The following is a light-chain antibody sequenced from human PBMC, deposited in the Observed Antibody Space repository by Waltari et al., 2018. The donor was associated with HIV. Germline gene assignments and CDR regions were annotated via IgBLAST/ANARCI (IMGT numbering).Light chain of an antibody. CDR2: EDS. CDR1: HCQKKY. V-gene: IGLV3-10*01. J-gene: IGLJ3*02. CDR3: YSTDITSHQRV. Sequence: SYELTQPPSVSVSQDKRPGSPALEMHCQKKYAYWYQQRSGQAPVLVIYEDSKRPSGITEGFSGSSSGTMVTLTIRGAQVEDEADYYCYSTDITSHQRVCGGGTKLTVL.